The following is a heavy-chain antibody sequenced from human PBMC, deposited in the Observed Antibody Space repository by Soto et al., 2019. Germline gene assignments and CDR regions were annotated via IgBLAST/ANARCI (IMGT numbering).Heavy chain of an antibody. J-gene: IGHJ3*02. D-gene: IGHD6-13*01. CDR3: ARSSSWYSRGAFDI. Sequence: GSLRLSCAASGFTVSSNYMSWVRQAPGKGLEWVSVIYSGGSTYYADSVKGRFTISRDNSKNTLYLQMNSLRAEDTAVYYCARSSSWYSRGAFDIWGQGTMVTVSS. CDR1: GFTVSSNY. CDR2: IYSGGST. V-gene: IGHV3-53*01.